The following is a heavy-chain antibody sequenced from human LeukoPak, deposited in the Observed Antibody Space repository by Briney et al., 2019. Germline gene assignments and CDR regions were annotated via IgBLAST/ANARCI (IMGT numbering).Heavy chain of an antibody. J-gene: IGHJ4*02. CDR1: GFTFSSYS. Sequence: GGSLRLSCAASGFTFSSYSMNWVRQAPGKGLEWVSSISSSSSYIYYADSVKGRFTISRDNAKNSLYLQMNSLRAEDTAVYYCARVRYFDWLLSSSPDYWGQGTLVTVSS. CDR3: ARVRYFDWLLSSSPDY. CDR2: ISSSSSYI. V-gene: IGHV3-21*01. D-gene: IGHD3-9*01.